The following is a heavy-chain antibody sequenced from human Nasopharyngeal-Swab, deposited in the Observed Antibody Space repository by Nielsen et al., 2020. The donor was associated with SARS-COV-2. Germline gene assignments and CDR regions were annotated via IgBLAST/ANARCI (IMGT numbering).Heavy chain of an antibody. D-gene: IGHD3-10*01. J-gene: IGHJ4*02. V-gene: IGHV4-31*02. CDR3: ASTLAMVRGVIRDY. Sequence: WIRQPPGKGLEWIGYIYYSGSTYYNPSLESRVTISVDTSKNQFSLKLSSVTAADTAVYYCASTLAMVRGVIRDYWGQGTLVTVSS. CDR2: IYYSGST.